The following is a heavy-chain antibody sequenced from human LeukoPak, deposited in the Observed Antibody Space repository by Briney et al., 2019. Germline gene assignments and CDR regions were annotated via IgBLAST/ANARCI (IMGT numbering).Heavy chain of an antibody. Sequence: GGSLRLSCAASGFTFSSYGMHWVRQAPGKGLEWVAVISYDGSNKYYADSVKGRFTISRDNSKNTLYLQMNSLRAEDTAVYYCAKDRGHYGSGSYFDYWGQGTLVTVSS. CDR1: GFTFSSYG. D-gene: IGHD3-10*01. CDR3: AKDRGHYGSGSYFDY. V-gene: IGHV3-30*18. CDR2: ISYDGSNK. J-gene: IGHJ4*02.